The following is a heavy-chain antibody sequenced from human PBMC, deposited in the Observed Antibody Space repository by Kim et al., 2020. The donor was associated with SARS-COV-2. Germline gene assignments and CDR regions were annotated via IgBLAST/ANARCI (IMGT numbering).Heavy chain of an antibody. CDR2: IYHSGST. Sequence: SETLSLTCAVSGGSISSGGYSWSWIRQPPGKGLEWIGYIYHSGSTYYNPSLKSRVTISVDRSKNQFSLKLSSVTAADTAVYYCARGRALTMARDRSLYFDYWGQGTLVTVSS. J-gene: IGHJ4*02. D-gene: IGHD3-10*01. CDR1: GGSISSGGYS. V-gene: IGHV4-30-2*01. CDR3: ARGRALTMARDRSLYFDY.